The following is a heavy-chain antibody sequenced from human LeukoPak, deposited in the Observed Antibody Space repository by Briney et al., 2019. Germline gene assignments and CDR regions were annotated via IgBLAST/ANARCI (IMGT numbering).Heavy chain of an antibody. CDR1: GYSFTSYW. CDR2: IYPGDSDT. J-gene: IGHJ4*02. D-gene: IGHD6-19*01. V-gene: IGHV5-51*01. CDR3: ARAIAVAGTENFDY. Sequence: GESLKISCKGSGYSFTSYWIGWVRQMPGKGLEWMGIIYPGDSDTRYSPSFQGQITISADKSISTAYLQWSSLKASDAAMYYCARAIAVAGTENFDYWGQGTLVTVSS.